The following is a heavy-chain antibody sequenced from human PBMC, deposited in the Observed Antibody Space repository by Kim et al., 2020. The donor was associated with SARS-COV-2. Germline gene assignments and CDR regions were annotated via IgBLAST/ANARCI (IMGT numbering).Heavy chain of an antibody. CDR3: ARGRSYYDSSPGY. V-gene: IGHV4-34*01. CDR2: INHSGST. CDR1: GGSFSGYY. J-gene: IGHJ4*02. Sequence: SETLSLTCAVYGGSFSGYYWSWIRQPPGKGLEWIGEINHSGSTNYNPSLKSRVTISVDTSKNQCSLKLSSVTAADTAVYYCARGRSYYDSSPGYWGQGTLVTVSS. D-gene: IGHD3-22*01.